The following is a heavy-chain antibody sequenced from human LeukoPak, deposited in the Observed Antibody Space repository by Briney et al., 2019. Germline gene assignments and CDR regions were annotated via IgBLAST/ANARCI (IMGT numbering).Heavy chain of an antibody. Sequence: GGSLRLSCAASGFTFSSHGMNWVRQAPGKGLEWVSFIFSSSTYMYYTDSVKGRFTISRDNARNSLYLQMDNLRAEDTGVYYCARDFYDGFALDYWGQGTLVTVSS. D-gene: IGHD2/OR15-2a*01. CDR3: ARDFYDGFALDY. CDR2: IFSSSTYM. J-gene: IGHJ4*02. V-gene: IGHV3-21*03. CDR1: GFTFSSHG.